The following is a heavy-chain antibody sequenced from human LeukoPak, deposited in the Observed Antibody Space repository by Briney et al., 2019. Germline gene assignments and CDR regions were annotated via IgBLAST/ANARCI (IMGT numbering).Heavy chain of an antibody. CDR2: ISYDGSNK. D-gene: IGHD6-13*01. CDR1: GFTFSSYC. CDR3: AKSIAAAGST. Sequence: GGSLRLSCSAPGFTFSSYCMHWVRQAPGKGLEWVAVISYDGSNKYYADSVKGRFTISRDNSKNTLYLQMNSLRAEDTAVYYCAKSIAAAGSTWGQGTLVTVSS. J-gene: IGHJ5*02. V-gene: IGHV3-30*18.